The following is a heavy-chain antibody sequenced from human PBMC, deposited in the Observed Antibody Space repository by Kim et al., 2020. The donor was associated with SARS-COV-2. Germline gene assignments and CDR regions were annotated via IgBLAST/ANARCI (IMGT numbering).Heavy chain of an antibody. V-gene: IGHV3-33*01. J-gene: IGHJ6*02. CDR3: ATAAQNEYGMDV. Sequence: YYADSVKGRFTISRDNSKNTLYLQMNSLRAEDTAVYYCATAAQNEYGMDVWGQGTTVTVSS. D-gene: IGHD1-1*01.